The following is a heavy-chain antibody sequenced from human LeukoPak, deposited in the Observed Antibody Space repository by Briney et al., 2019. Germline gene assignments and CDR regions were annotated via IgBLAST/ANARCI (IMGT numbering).Heavy chain of an antibody. D-gene: IGHD2-15*01. V-gene: IGHV4-59*11. CDR3: GRDALVGYFSYYYMDV. CDR1: GGPISSHY. J-gene: IGHJ6*03. Sequence: SETLSLTCTVSGGPISSHYWTWIRQSPVKGLEWIGDISNSGSTSYNPSLKSRVTISIDTSKNQFSLKLSSVTAADTAVYYCGRDALVGYFSYYYMDVWGKGTTVTVSS. CDR2: ISNSGST.